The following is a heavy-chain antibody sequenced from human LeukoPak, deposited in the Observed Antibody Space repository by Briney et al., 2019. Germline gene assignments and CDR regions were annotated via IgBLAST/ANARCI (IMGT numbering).Heavy chain of an antibody. CDR1: GYTFTSYG. CDR3: ARGYSGSYYNYYYYMDV. D-gene: IGHD1-26*01. J-gene: IGHJ6*03. V-gene: IGHV1-18*01. CDR2: ISAYNGNT. Sequence: ASVKVSCKASGYTFTSYGFSWVRQAPGQGLEWMGWISAYNGNTNYAQKLQGRVTMTTDTSTSTAFMELRSLRSDDTAVYYCARGYSGSYYNYYYYMDVWGKGTTVTISS.